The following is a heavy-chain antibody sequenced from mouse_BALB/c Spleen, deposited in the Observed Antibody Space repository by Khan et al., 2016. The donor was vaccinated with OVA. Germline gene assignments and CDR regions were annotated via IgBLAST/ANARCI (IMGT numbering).Heavy chain of an antibody. CDR1: GFSFSSYS. D-gene: IGHD1-1*01. V-gene: IGHV5-6-4*01. CDR3: TRHRGYYGQNPYFDY. CDR2: ISSGGTYT. Sequence: EVKLEESGGGLVRPGGSLKLSCAASGFSFSSYSMSWVRQTPEKRLEWVATISSGGTYTYYPDSVKGRFTISRDNAKNTLYLQMSSLKSEDTDMYECTRHRGYYGQNPYFDYWGQGTTLKGSS. J-gene: IGHJ2*01.